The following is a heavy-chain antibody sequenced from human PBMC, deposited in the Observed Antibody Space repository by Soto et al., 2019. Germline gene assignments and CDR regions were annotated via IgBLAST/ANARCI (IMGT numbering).Heavy chain of an antibody. V-gene: IGHV3-30*04. CDR3: AREPYGDSQYFDY. CDR1: GFTFNSLS. CDR2: ISHDGRVT. D-gene: IGHD2-21*02. Sequence: QVQLVESGGGMVQPGTSLRLSCAASGFTFNSLSLHWVRQRPDKGLEWVAVISHDGRVTFYADFVKGRFTVSRDNSKNTIYLHVNRLRAVDSAVYYCAREPYGDSQYFDYWGQGTLVTVSS. J-gene: IGHJ4*02.